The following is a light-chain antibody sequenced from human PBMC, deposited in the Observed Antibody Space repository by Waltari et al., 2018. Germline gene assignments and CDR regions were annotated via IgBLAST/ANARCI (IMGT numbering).Light chain of an antibody. CDR3: CSFRGGDSFV. J-gene: IGLJ1*01. CDR2: DVT. V-gene: IGLV2-14*03. Sequence: QSALTQPASVSGSPGQSITISCIGTTSDIGDYDYVSWYQQFPGKAPKLIIYDVTKRPSGISGRFSGSKSGNTASLTISGLQAEDEGDYYCCSFRGGDSFVFGTGTRVTVV. CDR1: TSDIGDYDY.